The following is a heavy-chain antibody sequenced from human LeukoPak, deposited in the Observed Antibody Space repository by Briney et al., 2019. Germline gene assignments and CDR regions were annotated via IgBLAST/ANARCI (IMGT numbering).Heavy chain of an antibody. D-gene: IGHD3-10*01. Sequence: PGGSLRLSCAASGFTFRNYGMHWVRLAPGKGLEWVAFIRYDGSIKYYVDSVKGRFTVSRDNSKNTLYLQMSSLRAEDTAVYYCAKDVNVGGDYFDYWGQGTLVTVSS. CDR1: GFTFRNYG. CDR3: AKDVNVGGDYFDY. CDR2: IRYDGSIK. J-gene: IGHJ4*02. V-gene: IGHV3-30*02.